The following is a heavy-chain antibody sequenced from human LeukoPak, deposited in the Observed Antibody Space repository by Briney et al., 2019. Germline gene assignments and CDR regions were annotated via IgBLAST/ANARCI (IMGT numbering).Heavy chain of an antibody. D-gene: IGHD6-13*01. CDR3: ARGRRAAAGH. V-gene: IGHV4-34*01. Sequence: SETLSLTCAVYGGSFSGYYWSWIRQPPGKGLEWIGEINHSGSTNYNPSLKSRVTISVDTSKNQFSLKLSSVTAADTAVYYCARGRRAAAGHWGQGTLVTVSS. CDR2: INHSGST. CDR1: GGSFSGYY. J-gene: IGHJ4*02.